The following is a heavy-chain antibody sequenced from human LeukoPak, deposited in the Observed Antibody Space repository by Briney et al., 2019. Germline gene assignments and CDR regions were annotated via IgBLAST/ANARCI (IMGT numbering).Heavy chain of an antibody. D-gene: IGHD4-11*01. CDR2: INPNSGGT. V-gene: IGHV1-2*02. CDR1: GYTFTGYY. J-gene: IGHJ4*02. Sequence: ASVKVSCKASGYTFTGYYMHWVRQAPGQGLEWMGWINPNSGGTNYAQKFQGRVTMTRDTSISTAYMELSRLRSDGTAVYYCARFSTVTPYYFDYWGQGTLVTVSS. CDR3: ARFSTVTPYYFDY.